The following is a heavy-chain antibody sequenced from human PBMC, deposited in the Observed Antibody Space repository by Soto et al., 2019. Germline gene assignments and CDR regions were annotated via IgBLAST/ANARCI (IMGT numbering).Heavy chain of an antibody. J-gene: IGHJ6*02. CDR3: ARYGGKGYYYCYGMDV. Sequence: QVQLQESGPGLVKPSQTLSLTCTVSGGSISSGGYYWSWIRQHPGKGLEWIGYIYYSGSTYYNPSLKSRVTISVDTSKNQFSLKLSSVTAADTAVDYCARYGGKGYYYCYGMDVWGQGTTVTVSS. CDR2: IYYSGST. CDR1: GGSISSGGYY. V-gene: IGHV4-31*03. D-gene: IGHD4-17*01.